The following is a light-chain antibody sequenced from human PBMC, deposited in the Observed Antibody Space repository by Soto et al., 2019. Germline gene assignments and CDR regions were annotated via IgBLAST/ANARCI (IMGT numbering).Light chain of an antibody. J-gene: IGLJ1*01. Sequence: QSALTQPASVSGSPGQSITISCTGTSSDIGTYNYVSWYQQHPGQAPKLMIYDVSNRPSGVSDRFSGSKSGNTASLTISGLQAEDEADYYCYLCSRSSGTRYVFGTGTKLNVL. CDR3: YLCSRSSGTRYV. CDR1: SSDIGTYNY. V-gene: IGLV2-14*03. CDR2: DVS.